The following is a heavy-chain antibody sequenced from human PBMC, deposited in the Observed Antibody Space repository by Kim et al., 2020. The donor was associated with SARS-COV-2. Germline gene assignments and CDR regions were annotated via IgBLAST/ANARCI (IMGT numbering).Heavy chain of an antibody. CDR2: ITPYNGNT. Sequence: ASVKVSCKAFGYTFSNYGVSWVRQAPGQGLEWMGYITPYNGNTYYAQNLQGRVTMTTDTSTSTAYVELRSLRSGDTAVYYCARHPRRGELFDWFDPWGQGTLVTVSS. D-gene: IGHD3-10*01. CDR1: GYTFSNYG. J-gene: IGHJ5*02. CDR3: ARHPRRGELFDWFDP. V-gene: IGHV1-18*01.